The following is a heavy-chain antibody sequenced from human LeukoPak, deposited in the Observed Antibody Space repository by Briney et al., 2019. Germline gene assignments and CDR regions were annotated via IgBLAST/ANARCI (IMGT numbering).Heavy chain of an antibody. V-gene: IGHV1-2*06. CDR1: GYTFTSYG. D-gene: IGHD4-17*01. Sequence: ASVKVSCKASGYTFTSYGISWVRQAPGQGLEWMGRINPNSGGTNYAQKFQGRVTMTRDTSISTAYMELSRLRSDDTAVYYCARLYGDYRDALDIWGQGTMVTVSS. J-gene: IGHJ3*02. CDR3: ARLYGDYRDALDI. CDR2: INPNSGGT.